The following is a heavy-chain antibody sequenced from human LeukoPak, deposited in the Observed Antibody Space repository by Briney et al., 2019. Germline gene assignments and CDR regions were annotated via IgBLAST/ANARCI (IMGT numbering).Heavy chain of an antibody. V-gene: IGHV1-58*01. CDR2: IVVGSGNT. Sequence: GTSVKVSCKASGFTFTSSAVQWVRQARGQRLEWIGWIVVGSGNTNYAQKFQERVTITRDMSTSTAYMELSSLRSDDTAVYYCARDIVLMVYAPGWFDPWGQGTLVTVSS. J-gene: IGHJ5*02. D-gene: IGHD2-8*01. CDR1: GFTFTSSA. CDR3: ARDIVLMVYAPGWFDP.